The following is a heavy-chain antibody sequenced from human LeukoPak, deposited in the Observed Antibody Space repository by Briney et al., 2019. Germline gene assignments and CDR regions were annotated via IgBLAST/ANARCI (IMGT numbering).Heavy chain of an antibody. CDR1: GFSFSSYW. CDR2: IKQDGNEK. J-gene: IGHJ4*02. Sequence: TGGSLRLSCAASGFSFSSYWMTWVRQAPVKGLEWVANIKQDGNEKYYVDSVKGRFTISRDNAKNSLFLQMSSLRVEDTAVYYCARFLRAVTGLDYWGQGTLVTVSS. V-gene: IGHV3-7*01. D-gene: IGHD6-19*01. CDR3: ARFLRAVTGLDY.